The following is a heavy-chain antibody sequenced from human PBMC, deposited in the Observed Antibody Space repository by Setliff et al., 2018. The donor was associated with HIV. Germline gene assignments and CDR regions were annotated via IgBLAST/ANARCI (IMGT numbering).Heavy chain of an antibody. CDR1: GYTFTSYG. V-gene: IGHV1-18*01. J-gene: IGHJ6*03. CDR2: ISAYNGNT. CDR3: VRLTADRTNYYYYMDV. D-gene: IGHD2-8*01. Sequence: ASVKVSCKASGYTFTSYGISWVRQAPGQGLEWMGWISAYNGNTNYAQKLQGRVTMTEDTSTDTAFMELSGLTSEDTAVYYCVRLTADRTNYYYYMDVWGKGTTVTVSS.